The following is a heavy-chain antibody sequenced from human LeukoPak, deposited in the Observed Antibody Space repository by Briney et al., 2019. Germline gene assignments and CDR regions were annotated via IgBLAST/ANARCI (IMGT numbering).Heavy chain of an antibody. CDR3: ARGPGYSSSWYSYSYYYYGMDV. D-gene: IGHD6-13*01. J-gene: IGHJ6*02. CDR1: GGSFSGYY. Sequence: SENLSLTCAVYGGSFSGYYWSWIRQPPGKGLEWIGEINHSGSTNYNPSLKSRVTISVDTSKNQFSLKLSSVTAADTAVYYCARGPGYSSSWYSYSYYYYGMDVWGQGTTVTVSS. CDR2: INHSGST. V-gene: IGHV4-34*01.